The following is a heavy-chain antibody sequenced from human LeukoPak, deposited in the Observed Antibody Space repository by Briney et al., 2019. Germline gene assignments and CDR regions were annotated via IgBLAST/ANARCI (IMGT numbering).Heavy chain of an antibody. D-gene: IGHD3-10*01. CDR1: GGSISSYY. CDR3: ARARALYGSGLFDY. J-gene: IGHJ4*02. CDR2: IYYSGST. Sequence: NPSETLSLTCTVSGGSISSYYWSWIRQPPGKGLEWIGYIYYSGSTNYNPSLKSRVTISVDTSKNQFSLQLSSVTAADTAVYYCARARALYGSGLFDYWGQGTLVTVSS. V-gene: IGHV4-59*01.